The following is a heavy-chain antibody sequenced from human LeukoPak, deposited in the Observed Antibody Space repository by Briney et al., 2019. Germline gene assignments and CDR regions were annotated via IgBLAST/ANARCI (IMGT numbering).Heavy chain of an antibody. V-gene: IGHV3-23*01. CDR2: ISGSGGST. CDR3: AKDLVTRAGIRSLGFDY. D-gene: IGHD4-23*01. CDR1: GFTFSSYA. J-gene: IGHJ4*02. Sequence: PGGSLRLSCAASGFTFSSYAMSWVRQAPGKGLEWVSAISGSGGSTYYADSVKGRFTISRDNSKNTLYLQMNSLRAEDTAVYYCAKDLVTRAGIRSLGFDYWGQGTLVTVSS.